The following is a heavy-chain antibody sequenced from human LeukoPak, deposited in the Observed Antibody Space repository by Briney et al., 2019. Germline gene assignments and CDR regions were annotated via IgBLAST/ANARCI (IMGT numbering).Heavy chain of an antibody. CDR3: AKFLPTHIVVANYYFDY. Sequence: QPGGSLRLSCAASGFTVSSNYMSWVRQAPGKGLEWVSAISGSGGSTYYADSVKGRFTISRDNSKNTLYLQMNSLRAEDTAVYYCAKFLPTHIVVANYYFDYWGQGTLVTVSS. V-gene: IGHV3-23*01. D-gene: IGHD2-21*01. J-gene: IGHJ4*02. CDR2: ISGSGGST. CDR1: GFTVSSNY.